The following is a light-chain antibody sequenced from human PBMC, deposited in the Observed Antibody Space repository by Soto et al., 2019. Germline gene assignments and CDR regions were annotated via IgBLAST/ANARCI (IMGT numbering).Light chain of an antibody. CDR1: QSIRSY. CDR3: QQSYSTPYT. CDR2: AAS. J-gene: IGKJ2*01. V-gene: IGKV1-39*01. Sequence: DIPMTQSPSSLSAFVGDRVTITCRASQSIRSYLNWYQQKPGKAPNLLIYAASSLQSGVPSRFSGSASGTDFTLTISSLQPEDCATYYCQQSYSTPYTFGQGTKLDIK.